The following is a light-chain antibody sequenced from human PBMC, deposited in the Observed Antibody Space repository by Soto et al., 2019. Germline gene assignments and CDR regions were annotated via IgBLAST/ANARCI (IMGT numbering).Light chain of an antibody. CDR1: QSVSSSY. Sequence: EIVLTQSPGTLSLSPGERATLSCRASQSVSSSYLAWYQQKPGQAPRLLIYGASSSATGIPDRFSGSGSGTDFTLTISRLEPEEFAVYYCQQYGSSPPSITFGQGTRLEIK. V-gene: IGKV3-20*01. CDR3: QQYGSSPPSIT. CDR2: GAS. J-gene: IGKJ5*01.